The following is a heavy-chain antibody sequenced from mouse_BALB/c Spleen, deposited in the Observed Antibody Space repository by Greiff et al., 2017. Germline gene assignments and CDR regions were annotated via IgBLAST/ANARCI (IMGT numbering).Heavy chain of an antibody. Sequence: EVKLVESGGGLVKPGGSLKLSCAASGFTFSDYYMYWVRQTPEKRLEWVATISDGGSYTYYPDSVKGRFTISRDNAKNNLYLQMSSLKSEDTAMYYCARDGDRYLFAYWGQGTLVTVSA. CDR3: ARDGDRYLFAY. CDR2: ISDGGSYT. D-gene: IGHD2-14*01. CDR1: GFTFSDYY. V-gene: IGHV5-4*02. J-gene: IGHJ3*01.